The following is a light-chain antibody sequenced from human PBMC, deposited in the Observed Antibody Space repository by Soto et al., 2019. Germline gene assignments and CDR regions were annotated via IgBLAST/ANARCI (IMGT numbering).Light chain of an antibody. Sequence: EIVMTQSPATLSVSPGERATLSCRASQSVSSNLAWYQQKPGQAPRLLIYGASTRATGIPARFSGSGSGTEFTLTNSSLQSEDFAVYYCQQYHNWLPYTFGQGTKLEIK. V-gene: IGKV3-15*01. CDR1: QSVSSN. CDR3: QQYHNWLPYT. J-gene: IGKJ2*01. CDR2: GAS.